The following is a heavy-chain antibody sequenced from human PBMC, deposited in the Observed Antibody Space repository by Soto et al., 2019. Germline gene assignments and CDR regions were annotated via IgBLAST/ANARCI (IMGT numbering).Heavy chain of an antibody. CDR1: GGTFSSYA. V-gene: IGHV1-69*01. D-gene: IGHD3-22*01. CDR3: ASFYDSSGYYNDAFDI. Sequence: QVQLVQSGAEVKKPGSSVKVSCKASGGTFSSYAISWVRQAPGQGLEWMGGIIPIFGTANYAQKFQGRVTITADESTRPAYMELSSLRSEDTAVYYCASFYDSSGYYNDAFDIWGQGTMVTVSS. CDR2: IIPIFGTA. J-gene: IGHJ3*02.